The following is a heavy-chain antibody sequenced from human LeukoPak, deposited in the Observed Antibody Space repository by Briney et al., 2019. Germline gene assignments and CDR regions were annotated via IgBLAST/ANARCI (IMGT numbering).Heavy chain of an antibody. CDR2: INPNIGGT. Sequence: GASVKVSCRTSGYTFTDYSMHWARQAPGQGLEWMGWINPNIGGTNYAQKFQGRVTMTRDTSINTVFMELSRLRFDDTAVYYCARGSSVGATQSVDCWGQGTLVTVSS. V-gene: IGHV1-2*02. D-gene: IGHD1-26*01. J-gene: IGHJ4*02. CDR3: ARGSSVGATQSVDC. CDR1: GYTFTDYS.